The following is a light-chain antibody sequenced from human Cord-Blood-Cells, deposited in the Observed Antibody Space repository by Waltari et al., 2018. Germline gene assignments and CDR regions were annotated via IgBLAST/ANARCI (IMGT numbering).Light chain of an antibody. CDR1: QSVISY. CDR2: DPS. Sequence: EIVLTQSPATLSLSPGESATLSRRASQSVISYVAWYQRKPGQAPRLLIYDPSNRATSIRARFSRSGSGTDFTLTISSREPEEFAVYYCQQRSNSPLTFGGGTKVEIK. J-gene: IGKJ4*02. V-gene: IGKV3-11*01. CDR3: QQRSNSPLT.